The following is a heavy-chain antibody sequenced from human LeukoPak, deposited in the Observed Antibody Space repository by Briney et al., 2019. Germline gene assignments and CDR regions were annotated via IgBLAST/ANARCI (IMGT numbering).Heavy chain of an antibody. J-gene: IGHJ4*02. V-gene: IGHV4-59*08. CDR3: ARSDLVSGSYNVVDG. CDR1: GGSISSYY. Sequence: PSETLSLTCTVSGGSISSYYWRWLRQPPGKGLEWIGYIYYSGSTNYNPSLKSRVTISVDTSKNQFSLKLSSVTAADTSGNYCARSDLVSGSYNVVDGWGEGTLVTVSS. D-gene: IGHD1-26*01. CDR2: IYYSGST.